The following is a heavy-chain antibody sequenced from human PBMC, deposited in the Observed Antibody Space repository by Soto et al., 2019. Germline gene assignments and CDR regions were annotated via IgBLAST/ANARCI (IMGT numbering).Heavy chain of an antibody. J-gene: IGHJ4*02. CDR3: AHIRSPRILDY. CDR2: IYWDDDK. D-gene: IGHD1-26*01. CDR1: GFSLSTSGMG. V-gene: IGHV2-5*02. Sequence: QITLKESGPPLVKPTQTLTLTCTFSGFSLSTSGMGVGWIRQPPGKALEWLAFIYWDDDKRYSPSLKTRLTITKDTPKNQVVLTMTNMDPVDTATYSRAHIRSPRILDYWGQGTLVTVSS.